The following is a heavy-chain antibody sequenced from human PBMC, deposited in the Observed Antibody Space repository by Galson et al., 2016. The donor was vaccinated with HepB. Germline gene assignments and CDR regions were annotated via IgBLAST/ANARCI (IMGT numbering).Heavy chain of an antibody. Sequence: CAISGDSVSSNSAAWNWIRQSPSRGLEWLGRTYYRSNWINEYAVSVKGRITIKSDTSKNQFSLQLSSVTPEDTALYYCARGAYSSQRFDFWGQGILVTVSS. D-gene: IGHD5-18*01. CDR3: ARGAYSSQRFDF. CDR2: TYYRSNWIN. V-gene: IGHV6-1*01. J-gene: IGHJ4*02. CDR1: GDSVSSNSAA.